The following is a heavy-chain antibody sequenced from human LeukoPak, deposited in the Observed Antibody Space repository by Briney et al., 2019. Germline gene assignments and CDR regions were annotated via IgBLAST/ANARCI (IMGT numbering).Heavy chain of an antibody. J-gene: IGHJ4*02. CDR1: GYRFGSYW. CDR3: ARTHSTSWYNLDY. D-gene: IGHD6-13*01. V-gene: IGHV5-51*01. CDR2: IYPGDSDT. Sequence: PGESLKISCEGSGYRFGSYWISWVRPMPGKGLEWMGIIYPGDSDTRYSPSFQGQVTISADKSISTAYLQWSSLKASDSAIYYCARTHSTSWYNLDYWGQGTLVTISS.